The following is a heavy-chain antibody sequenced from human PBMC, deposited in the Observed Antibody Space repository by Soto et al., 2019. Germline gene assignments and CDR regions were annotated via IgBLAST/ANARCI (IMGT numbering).Heavy chain of an antibody. Sequence: PSETLSLTCTVSGGSIGTYYWNWIRQSPGKGLEWIGYIFYSGSTNYNPSLKSRLTLSVDTSKNQVSLKLSSVTAADTAVYYCARDGYCTNGVCYGVRGPFVYCGQGTLVTVS. V-gene: IGHV4-59*13. CDR2: IFYSGST. CDR3: ARDGYCTNGVCYGVRGPFVY. D-gene: IGHD2-8*01. CDR1: GGSIGTYY. J-gene: IGHJ4*02.